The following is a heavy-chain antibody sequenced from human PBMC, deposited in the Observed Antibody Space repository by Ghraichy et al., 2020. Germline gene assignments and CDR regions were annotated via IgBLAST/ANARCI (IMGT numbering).Heavy chain of an antibody. V-gene: IGHV3-11*01. J-gene: IGHJ2*01. D-gene: IGHD3-10*01. CDR3: ARGATGWYFDL. Sequence: GGPLRLSCAASGFTFSDYYMSWIRQAPGKGLEWVSYISSSGSTIYYADSVKGRFTISRDNPKNSLSLQMNSLRAEDTAVYYCARGATGWYFDLWGRGTLVTVSS. CDR2: ISSSGSTI. CDR1: GFTFSDYY.